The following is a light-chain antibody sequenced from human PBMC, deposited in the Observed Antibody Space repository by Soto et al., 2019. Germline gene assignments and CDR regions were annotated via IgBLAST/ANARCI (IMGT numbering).Light chain of an antibody. CDR3: LQSGNSPLT. Sequence: VLTXXXXXLXXXPGEXATLSCRASRRISSAYLAWYQQKPGKAPRLLIYGASTRATDIPDXXXXXXXXXXXXXXISRLEPEDFAVYYCLQSGNSPLTFGQGTRLEXK. J-gene: IGKJ2*01. CDR1: RRISSAY. V-gene: IGKV3-20*01. CDR2: GAS.